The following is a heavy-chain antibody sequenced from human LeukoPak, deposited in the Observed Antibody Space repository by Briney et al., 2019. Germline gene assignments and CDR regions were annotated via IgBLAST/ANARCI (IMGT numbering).Heavy chain of an antibody. J-gene: IGHJ5*02. D-gene: IGHD4-11*01. CDR3: AREYSNYWFDP. CDR1: GGSFSGYY. V-gene: IGHV4-34*01. CDR2: INHSGST. Sequence: PSETLSLTCAVYGGSFSGYYRSWIRQPPGKGLEWIGEINHSGSTNYNPSLKSRVTISVDTSKNQFSLKLSSVTAADTAVYYCAREYSNYWFDPWGQGTLVTVSS.